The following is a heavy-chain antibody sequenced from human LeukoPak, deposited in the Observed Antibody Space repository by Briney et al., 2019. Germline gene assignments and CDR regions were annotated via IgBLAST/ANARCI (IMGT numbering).Heavy chain of an antibody. J-gene: IGHJ3*02. CDR2: IYYSGIT. V-gene: IGHV4-59*01. CDR1: GGSISSYY. CDR3: ARAGRWEGRPHAFDI. D-gene: IGHD1-26*01. Sequence: SETLSLTCTVTGGSISSYYWSWIRQPPGKGLEWIGYIYYSGITNYNPSLKSRVTISVDTSKNQFSLKLSSVTAADTAVYYCARAGRWEGRPHAFDIWGQGTMVTVSS.